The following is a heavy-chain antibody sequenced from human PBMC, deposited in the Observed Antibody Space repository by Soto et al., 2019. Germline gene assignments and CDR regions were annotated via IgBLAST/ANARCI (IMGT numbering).Heavy chain of an antibody. D-gene: IGHD3-22*01. Sequence: SGGSLRLSCAASGFTFSSYGMHWVRQAPGKGLEWVAVISYDGSNKYYADSVKGRFTISRDNSKNTLYLQMNSLRAEDTAVYYCAKEADSSGYYWIGRQHIDYWGQGTLVTVSS. CDR3: AKEADSSGYYWIGRQHIDY. V-gene: IGHV3-30*18. CDR2: ISYDGSNK. CDR1: GFTFSSYG. J-gene: IGHJ4*02.